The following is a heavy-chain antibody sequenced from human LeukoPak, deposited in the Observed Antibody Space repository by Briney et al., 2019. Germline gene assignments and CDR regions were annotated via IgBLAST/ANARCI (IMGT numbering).Heavy chain of an antibody. CDR2: IYYSGST. V-gene: IGHV4-39*07. CDR3: ARDNSGSYYSAFDI. D-gene: IGHD1-26*01. Sequence: KSSETLSLTCTVSGGSISSYYWGWIRQPPGKGLEWIGSIYYSGSTYYNPSLKSRVTISVDTSKNQFSLKLSSVTAADTAVYYCARDNSGSYYSAFDIWGQGTMVTVSS. CDR1: GGSISSYY. J-gene: IGHJ3*02.